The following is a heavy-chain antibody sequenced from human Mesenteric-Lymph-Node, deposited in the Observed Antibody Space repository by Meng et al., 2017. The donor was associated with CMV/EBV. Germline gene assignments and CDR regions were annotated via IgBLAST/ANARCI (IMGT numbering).Heavy chain of an antibody. D-gene: IGHD5-12*01. CDR1: GFTFRTYE. V-gene: IGHV3-48*03. CDR3: ARASLVATPAFDV. CDR2: ISETGNAI. J-gene: IGHJ3*01. Sequence: GESLKISCAASGFTFRTYEMNWVRQAPGKGLEWVSSISETGNAISYADSVKGRLTISRDNAKNSLYLQMDSLRADDTAVYYCARASLVATPAFDVWGQGTMVTVSS.